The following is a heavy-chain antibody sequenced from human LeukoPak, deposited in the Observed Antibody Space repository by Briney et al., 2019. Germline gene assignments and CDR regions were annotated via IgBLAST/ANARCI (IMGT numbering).Heavy chain of an antibody. CDR3: ARALVPGSGSYYDWFDP. CDR1: GYTFSNYG. Sequence: EASVKVSCKASGYTFSNYGIHWVRQAPGQRLECLGWISVGNGNTKYSQNFQGRVTITRDTSATTAYMELNNLRPEDTAVYYCARALVPGSGSYYDWFDPWGQGTLVTVSS. J-gene: IGHJ5*02. V-gene: IGHV1-3*01. CDR2: ISVGNGNT. D-gene: IGHD3-10*01.